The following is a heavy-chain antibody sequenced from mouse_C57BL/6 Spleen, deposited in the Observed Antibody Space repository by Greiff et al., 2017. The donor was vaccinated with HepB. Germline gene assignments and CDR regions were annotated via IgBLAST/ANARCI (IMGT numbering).Heavy chain of an antibody. Sequence: VQLQQSGPELVKPGASVKISCKASGYAFSSSWMNWVKQRPGKGLEWIGRIYPGDGDTNYNGKFKGKATLTADKSSSTAYMQLSSLTSEDSAVYFCARRLGLFDYWGQGTTLTVSS. V-gene: IGHV1-82*01. J-gene: IGHJ2*01. CDR3: ARRLGLFDY. D-gene: IGHD4-1*01. CDR2: IYPGDGDT. CDR1: GYAFSSSW.